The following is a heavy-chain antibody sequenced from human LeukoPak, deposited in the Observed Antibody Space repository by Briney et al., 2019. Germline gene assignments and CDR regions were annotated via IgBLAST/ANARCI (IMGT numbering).Heavy chain of an antibody. CDR3: ARDRGGYCSSTSCLRSDWFDP. CDR1: GYTFTSYY. CDR2: IKPSGGST. J-gene: IGHJ5*02. V-gene: IGHV1-46*01. D-gene: IGHD2-2*01. Sequence: ASAKVSCKASGYTFTSYYMHWGRQAPGQELEWMVIIKPSGGSTSYAQKFQSRDTMTRDTYTSKVYMELSSLRSEDPAVYYCARDRGGYCSSTSCLRSDWFDPWGQGTLVSVSS.